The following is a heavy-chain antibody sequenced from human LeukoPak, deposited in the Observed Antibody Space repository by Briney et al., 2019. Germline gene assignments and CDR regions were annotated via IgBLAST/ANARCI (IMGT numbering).Heavy chain of an antibody. CDR1: GFTFSSYT. V-gene: IGHV3-48*04. CDR2: IEKSGSTK. J-gene: IGHJ4*02. D-gene: IGHD3-10*01. CDR3: VRVRHFYGLGSSFFDF. Sequence: PGGSLRLSCTASGFTFSSYTMTWVRQAPGKGLEWVSYIEKSGSTKYYADSVKGLFTISRDNAKNSLYLQMNSLRGEDTAVYYCVRVRHFYGLGSSFFDFWGQGTLVTVSS.